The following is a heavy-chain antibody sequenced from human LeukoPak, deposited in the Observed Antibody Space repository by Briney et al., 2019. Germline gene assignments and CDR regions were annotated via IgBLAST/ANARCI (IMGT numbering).Heavy chain of an antibody. CDR2: ISGSGGST. CDR3: ARDVIYGSDIYSYGDC. Sequence: PGGSLRLSCAASGFTFSSYGMSWVRQAPGKGLEWVSAISGSGGSTYYADSVKGRFTISRDNSKNTVYLHMNSLRVEDTAVYYCARDVIYGSDIYSYGDCLGQGTLVTVSS. V-gene: IGHV3-23*01. J-gene: IGHJ4*02. D-gene: IGHD3-10*01. CDR1: GFTFSSYG.